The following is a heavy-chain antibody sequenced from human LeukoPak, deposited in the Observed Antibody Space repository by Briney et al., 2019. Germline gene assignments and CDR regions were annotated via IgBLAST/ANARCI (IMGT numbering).Heavy chain of an antibody. V-gene: IGHV4-34*01. D-gene: IGHD1-1*01. CDR2: ISHTGDII. Sequence: SETLSLTCAVYGGSFSGYYWTLIRQTPGKGLEWIGEISHTGDIINYNPSLKSRVTISVDSSKKQFSLKVTSVTAADTGVYYCARVPDITARPCDSWGPGTLVTVSS. J-gene: IGHJ4*02. CDR3: ARVPDITARPCDS. CDR1: GGSFSGYY.